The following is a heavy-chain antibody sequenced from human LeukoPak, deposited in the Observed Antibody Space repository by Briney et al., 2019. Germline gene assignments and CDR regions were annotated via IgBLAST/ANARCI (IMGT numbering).Heavy chain of an antibody. V-gene: IGHV1-2*06. Sequence: ASVKVSCKASGGTFSRYAISWVRQAPGQGLEWMGRINPNSGGTNYAQKFQGRVTMTRDTSISTAYMELSRLRSDDTAVYYCARMYGSGSYLALDYWGQGTLVTVSS. CDR3: ARMYGSGSYLALDY. D-gene: IGHD3-10*01. CDR2: INPNSGGT. J-gene: IGHJ4*02. CDR1: GGTFSRYA.